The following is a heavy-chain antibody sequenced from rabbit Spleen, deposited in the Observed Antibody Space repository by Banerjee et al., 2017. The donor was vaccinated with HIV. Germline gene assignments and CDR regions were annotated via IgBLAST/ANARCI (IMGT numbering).Heavy chain of an antibody. CDR3: ARDLASVVGWNFNL. Sequence: QSLEESGGDLVKPGASLTVTCTASGFSFSSSYYMCWVRQAPGKGLEWVGCIYAGSRGSTYYASWAKGRFTISRTSSTTVTLQMTSLTAADTATYFCARDLASVVGWNFNLWGPGTLVTV. D-gene: IGHD3-1*01. V-gene: IGHV1S40*01. CDR1: GFSFSSSYY. CDR2: IYAGSRGST. J-gene: IGHJ4*01.